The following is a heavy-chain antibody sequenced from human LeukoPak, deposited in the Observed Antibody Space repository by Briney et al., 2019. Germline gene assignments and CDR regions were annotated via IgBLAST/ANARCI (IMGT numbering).Heavy chain of an antibody. V-gene: IGHV4-4*07. CDR3: AHGDFWSGYYPY. D-gene: IGHD3-3*01. Sequence: SETLSLTCTVSGGSISSYYWTWIRQPAGKGLEWIGHIYTSGNTNYNPSLKSRVTISVDTSKDQFSLKLTSVTAADTAVYYCAHGDFWSGYYPYWGQGTLVTVSS. CDR2: IYTSGNT. J-gene: IGHJ4*02. CDR1: GGSISSYY.